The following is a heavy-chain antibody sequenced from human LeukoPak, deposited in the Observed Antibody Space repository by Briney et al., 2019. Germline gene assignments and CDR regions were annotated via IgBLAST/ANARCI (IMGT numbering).Heavy chain of an antibody. CDR2: ISAYNGNT. J-gene: IGHJ6*03. V-gene: IGHV1-18*01. CDR3: ARGPTTVSYYYYYYMDV. D-gene: IGHD4-17*01. CDR1: GYTFTSYG. Sequence: ASVKVSCKASGYTFTSYGISWVRQAPGQGLEWMGWISAYNGNTNYAQKLQGRVTMTTDTSTSTAYMELRSLRSDDTAVYYCARGPTTVSYYYYYYMDVWGKGTTVTISS.